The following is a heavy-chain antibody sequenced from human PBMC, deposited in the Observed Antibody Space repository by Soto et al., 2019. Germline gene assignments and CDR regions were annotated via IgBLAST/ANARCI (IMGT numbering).Heavy chain of an antibody. CDR3: ARAHRYSYGSGNFLYYIDF. Sequence: SETLSLTCVVSSGSIGSDNWWTWVRQPPGKGLEWIGEIYHSGSTTYNSSLKSRVTISVDKSRNQFSMRVTSVTAADTAIYYCARAHRYSYGSGNFLYYIDFWGRGTLVTVSS. J-gene: IGHJ4*02. V-gene: IGHV4-4*02. CDR1: SGSIGSDNW. D-gene: IGHD3-10*01. CDR2: IYHSGST.